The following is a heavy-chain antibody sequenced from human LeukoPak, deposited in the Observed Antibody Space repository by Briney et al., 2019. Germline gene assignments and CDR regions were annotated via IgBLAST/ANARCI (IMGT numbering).Heavy chain of an antibody. CDR2: FDPVDGET. J-gene: IGHJ4*02. CDR3: ATARWQQLLFDY. D-gene: IGHD6-13*01. V-gene: IGHV1-24*01. CDR1: GYTLTELS. Sequence: ASVKVSCKVSGYTLTELSMHWVRQAPGKGLEWMGGFDPVDGETIYAQKFQGRVTMTEDTSTDTAYMELSSLRSEDTAVYYCATARWQQLLFDYWGQGTLVTVSS.